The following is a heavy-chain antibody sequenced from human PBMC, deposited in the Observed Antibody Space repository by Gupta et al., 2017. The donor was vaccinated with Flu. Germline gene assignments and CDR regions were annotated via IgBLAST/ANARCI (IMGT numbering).Heavy chain of an antibody. D-gene: IGHD5-12*01. J-gene: IGHJ3*02. CDR1: GEVVSSTRLP. V-gene: IGHV6-1*02. CDR3: ARGAYIGYVYAFDI. CDR2: TYYGSKWYN. Sequence: QVRRKQSGQGLVRPCQPLPPPFALSGEVVSSTRLPGNGTSQSPSRGLEWLGKTYYGSKWYNDYAVSVKSRITIDPDTSKNQFSLQLNSVTPEDTAVYYCARGAYIGYVYAFDIWGQGTMVTVSS.